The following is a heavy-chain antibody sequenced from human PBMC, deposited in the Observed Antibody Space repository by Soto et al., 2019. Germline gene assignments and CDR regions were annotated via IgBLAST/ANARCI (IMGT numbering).Heavy chain of an antibody. CDR3: ARDLMVSDGTTSGSFDY. Sequence: QVQLQESGPGLVKPSWTLSLTCAVSGGSSRSSSWWSWVRQVQGKGLEWLGEIYHCGSTNSNPSLKSRVTISVDKSKNQFSLRLDPVTAADTAVYYTARDLMVSDGTTSGSFDYWGRGTLVTVSS. CDR1: GGSSRSSSW. V-gene: IGHV4-4*02. J-gene: IGHJ4*02. D-gene: IGHD2-8*02. CDR2: IYHCGST.